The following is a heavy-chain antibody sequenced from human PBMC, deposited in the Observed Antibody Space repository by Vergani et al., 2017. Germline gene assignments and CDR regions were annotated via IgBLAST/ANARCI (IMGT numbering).Heavy chain of an antibody. CDR3: AGGTTLLIAAAGRAWFDP. J-gene: IGHJ5*02. CDR1: GGSFSGYY. D-gene: IGHD6-13*01. CDR2: INHSGST. Sequence: QVQLQQWGAGLLKPSETLSLTCAVYGGSFSGYYWSWIRQPPGKGVEWIGEINHSGSTNYNPCLKSRVTISVYTFKNQFALKLSSVTAADTAVYYCAGGTTLLIAAAGRAWFDPWGQGTLVTVSS. V-gene: IGHV4-34*01.